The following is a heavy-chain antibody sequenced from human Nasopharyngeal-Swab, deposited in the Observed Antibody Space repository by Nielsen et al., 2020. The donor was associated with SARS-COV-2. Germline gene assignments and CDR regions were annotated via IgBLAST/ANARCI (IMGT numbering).Heavy chain of an antibody. J-gene: IGHJ6*02. Sequence: SQTLSPTCTVSGGSLSSYYWSCIRQLPGNGLEWIGEINHSGSTNYNPSFKSRVTISVDTSQNQFSLKLSSVTAADTAVYYCARVGYDFWSGYYVGYGMDVWGQGTTVTVSS. CDR2: INHSGST. V-gene: IGHV4-34*01. CDR3: ARVGYDFWSGYYVGYGMDV. D-gene: IGHD3-3*01. CDR1: GGSLSSYY.